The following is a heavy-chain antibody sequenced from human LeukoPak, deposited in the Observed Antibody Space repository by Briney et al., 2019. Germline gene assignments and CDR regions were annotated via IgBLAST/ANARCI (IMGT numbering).Heavy chain of an antibody. J-gene: IGHJ4*02. D-gene: IGHD3-10*01. CDR3: AKALRMVRGAMWYYFDY. CDR2: ISGSGGST. V-gene: IGHV3-23*01. Sequence: PGGSLRLSCAASGFTFSSYAMSWVRQAPGKGLEWVSAISGSGGSTYYADSVKGRFTISRDNSKNTLYLQMNSLRAEDTAVYYCAKALRMVRGAMWYYFDYSGQGTLVTVSS. CDR1: GFTFSSYA.